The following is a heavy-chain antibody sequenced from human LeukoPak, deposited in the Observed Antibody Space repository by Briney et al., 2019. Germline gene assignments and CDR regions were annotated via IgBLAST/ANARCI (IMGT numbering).Heavy chain of an antibody. Sequence: GGSLRLSCADSAFTFSSYWMGWVRQAPGKGLEWVANIKDDGSEKYYVDSVKGRFTISRDNAKNSLYLQMNSLRAEDTAVYYCARGGESSSGPTRNWGQGTLVTVSS. CDR1: AFTFSSYW. J-gene: IGHJ4*02. D-gene: IGHD3-22*01. V-gene: IGHV3-7*01. CDR2: IKDDGSEK. CDR3: ARGGESSSGPTRN.